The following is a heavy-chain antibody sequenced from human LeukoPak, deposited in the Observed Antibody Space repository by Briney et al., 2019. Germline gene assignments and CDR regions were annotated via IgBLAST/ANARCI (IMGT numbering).Heavy chain of an antibody. CDR3: ARDLAVRSYYYGMDV. CDR1: GYPFTGYF. V-gene: IGHV1-2*04. J-gene: IGHJ6*02. D-gene: IGHD3-3*01. CDR2: INPNSGGT. Sequence: ASVKVSCKASGYPFTGYFIHWVRQAPGLGLEWMGWINPNSGGTNYAQKFQGWVTMTRDTSINTAYMELSSLKSDDTAVYYCARDLAVRSYYYGMDVWGQGTTVTVSS.